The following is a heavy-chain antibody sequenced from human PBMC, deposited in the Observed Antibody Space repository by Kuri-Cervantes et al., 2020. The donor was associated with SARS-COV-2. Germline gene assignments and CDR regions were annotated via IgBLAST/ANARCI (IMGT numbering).Heavy chain of an antibody. Sequence: SETLSLTCAVYGGSFSGYYWSWIRQTPGKGLEWIGEINHSGSTNYNPSLKSRVTISVDTSKNQFSLKLTSVTAADTAVYYCARARIAAANFDYWGQGTLVTVSS. V-gene: IGHV4-34*01. J-gene: IGHJ4*02. D-gene: IGHD6-6*01. CDR1: GGSFSGYY. CDR3: ARARIAAANFDY. CDR2: INHSGST.